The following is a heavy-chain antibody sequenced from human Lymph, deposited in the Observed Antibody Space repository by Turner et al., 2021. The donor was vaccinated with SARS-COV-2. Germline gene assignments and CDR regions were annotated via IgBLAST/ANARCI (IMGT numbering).Heavy chain of an antibody. J-gene: IGHJ4*02. V-gene: IGHV3-21*01. CDR2: ITFTSSYI. CDR3: ARGPPDFPYYFDY. D-gene: IGHD2-21*02. CDR1: GFTFSSYS. Sequence: EVQLVASGGGLVKPGGSLRLSCAASGFTFSSYSMNWVRQAPGKGLEWVSSITFTSSYIYYADSVKGRFTIYRDNAKNSLYLQMNSLRAEDTAVYYCARGPPDFPYYFDYWGQGTLVTVSS.